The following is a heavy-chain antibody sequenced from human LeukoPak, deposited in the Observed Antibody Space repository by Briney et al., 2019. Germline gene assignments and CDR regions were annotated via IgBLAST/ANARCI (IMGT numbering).Heavy chain of an antibody. CDR3: ASATPYSSSWYGFDY. J-gene: IGHJ4*02. CDR2: INPSGGST. Sequence: ASVKVSCKASGYTFTSYYMDWVRQAPGQGLEWMGIINPSGGSTSYAQKFQGRVTMTRDTSTSTVYMELSSLRSEDTAVYYYASATPYSSSWYGFDYWGQGTLVTVSS. CDR1: GYTFTSYY. D-gene: IGHD6-13*01. V-gene: IGHV1-46*01.